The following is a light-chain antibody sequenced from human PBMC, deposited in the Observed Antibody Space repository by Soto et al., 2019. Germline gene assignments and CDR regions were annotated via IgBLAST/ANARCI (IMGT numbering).Light chain of an antibody. V-gene: IGKV2-28*01. CDR3: MQALQTPRT. CDR2: LGS. J-gene: IGKJ2*02. CDR1: QSLLHSNAYNY. Sequence: DIVMTRSPLSLPVTPGEPASISCRSSQSLLHSNAYNYLDWYLQKPGQSPQLLIYLGSNRASGVPDRFSGSGSGTDFTLKISRVEAEDVGVYYCMQALQTPRTFGQGTKLEIK.